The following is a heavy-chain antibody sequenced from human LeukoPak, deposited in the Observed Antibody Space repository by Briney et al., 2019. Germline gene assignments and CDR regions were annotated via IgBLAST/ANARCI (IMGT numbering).Heavy chain of an antibody. Sequence: ASVKVSCKASGYTFTNSYIHWVRQAPGQVLEWMGLINPDGGNTNYAQNFQGRVTLTRDTSTSTVYMELSSLRSEDTAVYYCARIRDGYNDAYDLWGQGTVVTVPS. CDR3: ARIRDGYNDAYDL. CDR1: GYTFTNSY. CDR2: INPDGGNT. D-gene: IGHD5-24*01. J-gene: IGHJ3*01. V-gene: IGHV1-46*01.